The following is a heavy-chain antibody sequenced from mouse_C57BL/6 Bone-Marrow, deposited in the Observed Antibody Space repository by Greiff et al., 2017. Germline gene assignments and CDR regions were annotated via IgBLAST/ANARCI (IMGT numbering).Heavy chain of an antibody. CDR2: IYPGSGNT. V-gene: IGHV1-66*01. Sequence: QVQLQQSGPELVKPGASVKISCKASGYSFTSYYIHWVKQRPGQGLEWIGWIYPGSGNTKYNEKFKGKATLTADTSSSTAYMQLSSLTSEDSAVYYCARDYGRHPYYFDYWGQGTTLTVSS. J-gene: IGHJ2*01. D-gene: IGHD1-2*01. CDR3: ARDYGRHPYYFDY. CDR1: GYSFTSYY.